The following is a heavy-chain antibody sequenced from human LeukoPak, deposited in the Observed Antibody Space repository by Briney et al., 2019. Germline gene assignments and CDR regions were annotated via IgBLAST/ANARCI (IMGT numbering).Heavy chain of an antibody. CDR2: INPKSGGT. CDR3: ARAGGRSWFDP. V-gene: IGHV1-2*02. CDR1: GYSFTDKY. Sequence: ASVKVSCKASGYSFTDKYMHWVRQAPGQGLEWMGRINPKSGGTNYAQKFQGSVTMTTDTSMSTAYMEVSRLTSDDTAVYYCARAGGRSWFDPWGQGTLVTVSS. J-gene: IGHJ5*02.